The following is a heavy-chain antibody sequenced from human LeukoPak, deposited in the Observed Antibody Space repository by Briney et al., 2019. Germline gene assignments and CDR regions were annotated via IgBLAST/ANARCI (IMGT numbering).Heavy chain of an antibody. Sequence: GGSLRLSCAASGFTFRNYWMHWVRQSPGKGLVWVSRINPDGATTDCAGSVKGRFTISRDNAKNMVYLQMDSLRGEDTAAYYCVRLLDVDYWGQGTLVTVSS. CDR1: GFTFRNYW. D-gene: IGHD2-21*02. CDR3: VRLLDVDY. V-gene: IGHV3-74*01. J-gene: IGHJ4*02. CDR2: INPDGATT.